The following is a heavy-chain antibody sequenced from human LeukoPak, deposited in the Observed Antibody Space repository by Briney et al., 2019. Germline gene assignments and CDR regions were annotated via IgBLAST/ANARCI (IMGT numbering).Heavy chain of an antibody. CDR1: GYTFTSYD. V-gene: IGHV1-8*03. Sequence: ASVKVSCKASGYTFTSYDINWVRQAPGQGLEWMGWMNPNSGNTGYAQKFQGRVTITRNTSISTAYMELSSLRSEDTAVYYCARAMRYCSSTSCCYYFDYWGQGTLVTVSS. CDR2: MNPNSGNT. D-gene: IGHD2-2*01. CDR3: ARAMRYCSSTSCCYYFDY. J-gene: IGHJ4*02.